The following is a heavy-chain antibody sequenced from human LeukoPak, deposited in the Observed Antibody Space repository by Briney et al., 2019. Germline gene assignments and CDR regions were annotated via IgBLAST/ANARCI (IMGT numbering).Heavy chain of an antibody. J-gene: IGHJ4*02. CDR2: ISYDGSNK. CDR1: GFTFSSYA. V-gene: IGHV3-30*04. CDR3: ARGQSSSWYSLDY. Sequence: PGGSLRLSCAASGFTFSSYAIHWVRQAPDKGLEWVAVISYDGSNKYYADSVKGRFTISRDNSQNTLYLQMNSLRAEDTAVYYCARGQSSSWYSLDYWGQGTLVTVSS. D-gene: IGHD6-13*01.